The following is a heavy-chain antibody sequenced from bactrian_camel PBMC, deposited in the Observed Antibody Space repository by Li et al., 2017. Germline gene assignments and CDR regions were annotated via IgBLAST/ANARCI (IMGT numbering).Heavy chain of an antibody. D-gene: IGHD6*01. Sequence: HVQLVESGGGSVQTGGSLRLSCAASGYTDSSYCMAWFRQAPGQEREGIAAIDSDGTPSYADSVKGRFTISRDSSKNTIYLQMNSLKPEDTAMYYCAGTSRGGTWYRSQTYNYWGQGTQVTV. CDR3: AGTSRGGTWYRSQTYNY. V-gene: IGHV3S55*01. J-gene: IGHJ4*01. CDR1: GYTDSSYC. CDR2: IDSDGTP.